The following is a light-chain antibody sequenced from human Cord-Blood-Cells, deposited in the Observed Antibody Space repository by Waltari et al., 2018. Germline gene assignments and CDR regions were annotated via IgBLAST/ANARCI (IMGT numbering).Light chain of an antibody. Sequence: QRVLTQSPSASASLGASVKLTCTLRSGPSRYAIAWHQQQPEKDPRYLMKLNSDGSHSKGDGIPDRFSGSSSGAERYLTISSLQSEDEADYYCQTWGTGTHVVFGGGTKLTVL. CDR3: QTWGTGTHVV. CDR2: LNSDGSH. CDR1: SGPSRYA. J-gene: IGLJ2*01. V-gene: IGLV4-69*01.